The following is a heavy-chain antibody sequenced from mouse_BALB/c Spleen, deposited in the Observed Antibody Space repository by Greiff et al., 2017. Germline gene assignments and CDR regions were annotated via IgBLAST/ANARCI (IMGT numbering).Heavy chain of an antibody. CDR1: GFTFSSFG. D-gene: IGHD2-14*01. CDR2: ISSGSSTI. CDR3: APSYYRYDAFAY. Sequence: EVQLVESGGGLVQPGGSRKLSCAASGFTFSSFGMHWVRQAPEKGLEWVAYISSGSSTIYYADTVKGRFTISRDNPKNTLFLQMTSLRSEDTAMYYCAPSYYRYDAFAYWGQGTLVTVSA. J-gene: IGHJ3*01. V-gene: IGHV5-17*02.